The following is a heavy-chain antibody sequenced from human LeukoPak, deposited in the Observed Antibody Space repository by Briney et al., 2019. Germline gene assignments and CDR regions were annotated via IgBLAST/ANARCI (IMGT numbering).Heavy chain of an antibody. D-gene: IGHD3-9*01. Sequence: SETLSLTRTVSGGSISSGSYYWSWIRQPAGKGLEWIGRIYTSRSTNYNPSLKSRVTISVDTSKNQFSLKLSSVTAADTAVYYCARVPTQYYDNLTGYYRGVGDIWGQGTMVTVSS. J-gene: IGHJ3*02. CDR2: IYTSRST. V-gene: IGHV4-61*02. CDR3: ARVPTQYYDNLTGYYRGVGDI. CDR1: GGSISSGSYY.